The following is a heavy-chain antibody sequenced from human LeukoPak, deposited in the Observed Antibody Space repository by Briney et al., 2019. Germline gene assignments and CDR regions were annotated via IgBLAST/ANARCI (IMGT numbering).Heavy chain of an antibody. CDR2: IYYSGST. CDR3: ARDEGIAAAGHFDY. V-gene: IGHV4-59*01. J-gene: IGHJ4*02. D-gene: IGHD6-13*01. CDR1: GGSISSYY. Sequence: PSETLSLTCTVSGGSISSYYWSWIRQPPGKGLEWIGYIYYSGSTNYNPSLKSRVTISVDTSKNQFSLKLSSVTAADTAVYYCARDEGIAAAGHFDYWGQGTLVTVSS.